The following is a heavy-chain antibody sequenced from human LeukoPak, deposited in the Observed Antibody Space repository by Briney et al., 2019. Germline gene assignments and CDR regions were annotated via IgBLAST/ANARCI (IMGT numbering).Heavy chain of an antibody. CDR1: GFTFSDYY. CDR2: ISSCGSTI. D-gene: IGHD1-1*01. Sequence: GGSLRLSCAASGFTFSDYYMSWIRQAPGKGLEWVSYISSCGSTIYYADSVKGRFTISRDNAKNSLYLQMNSLRAEDTAVYYCARHVAPGPTKYYFDYWGQGTLVTVSS. V-gene: IGHV3-11*01. J-gene: IGHJ4*02. CDR3: ARHVAPGPTKYYFDY.